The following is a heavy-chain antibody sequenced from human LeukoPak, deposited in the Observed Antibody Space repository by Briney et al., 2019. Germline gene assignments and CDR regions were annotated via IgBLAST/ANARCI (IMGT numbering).Heavy chain of an antibody. CDR3: ARLTGDSGSYIDC. CDR1: GFTFSSYW. CDR2: TKHGGST. V-gene: IGHV4-34*01. D-gene: IGHD1-26*01. Sequence: GSLRLSCAASGFTFSSYWMSWIRQPPGKGLEWIGETKHGGSTNYNASPMNRVTISVDTSTIQFSLKLSSVTAADTAVYYCARLTGDSGSYIDCWGQGTLVTVSS. J-gene: IGHJ4*02.